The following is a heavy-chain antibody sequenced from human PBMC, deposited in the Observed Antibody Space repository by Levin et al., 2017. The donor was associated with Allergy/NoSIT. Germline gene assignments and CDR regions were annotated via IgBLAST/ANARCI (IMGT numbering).Heavy chain of an antibody. D-gene: IGHD3-10*01. J-gene: IGHJ2*01. Sequence: PSETLSLTCTVSGGSISSGDYYWSWIRQPPGKGLEWIGYIYYSGSTYYNPSLKSRVTISVDTSKNQFSLKLSSVTAADTAVYYCAREGVLWFGELENWYFDLWGRGTLVTVSS. V-gene: IGHV4-30-4*01. CDR3: AREGVLWFGELENWYFDL. CDR1: GGSISSGDYY. CDR2: IYYSGST.